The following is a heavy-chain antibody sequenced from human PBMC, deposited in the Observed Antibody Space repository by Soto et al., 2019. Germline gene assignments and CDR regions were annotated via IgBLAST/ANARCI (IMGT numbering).Heavy chain of an antibody. J-gene: IGHJ4*02. CDR1: GDSISSDDYY. CDR2: IYSSGSI. CDR3: ARESDY. Sequence: SETLSLTCTVSGDSISSDDYYWSWIRQPPGKGLEWIGYIYSSGSIYYNPSLKSRTTISIDTSKKQFSLKLSSVTAADTAVYYCARESDYWGQGTLVTVSS. V-gene: IGHV4-30-4*01.